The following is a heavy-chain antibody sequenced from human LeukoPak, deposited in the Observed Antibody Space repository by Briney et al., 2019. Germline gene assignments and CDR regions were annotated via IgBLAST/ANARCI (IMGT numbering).Heavy chain of an antibody. CDR1: GGSISSYY. J-gene: IGHJ6*03. V-gene: IGHV4-59*01. CDR3: ARAIRKIQLRHYYMDV. Sequence: SETLSLTCTVSGGSISSYYWSWIRQPPGKGLEWIGYIYYSGSTNYNPSLKSRVTISVDTSKNQFSLKLSSVTAADTAVYYCARAIRKIQLRHYYMDVWGKGTTVTVSS. CDR2: IYYSGST. D-gene: IGHD5-18*01.